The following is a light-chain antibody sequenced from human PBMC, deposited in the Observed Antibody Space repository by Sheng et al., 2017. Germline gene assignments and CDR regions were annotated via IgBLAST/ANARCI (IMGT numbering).Light chain of an antibody. CDR2: GAS. CDR3: QQYNKWPLT. Sequence: DIVLTQSPDTLSLSPGERATLSCRASQTVARDLLAWYQQKPGQTPRLLIYGASTRATGIPARFSGSGSGTEFTLTISSLQSEDFTVYYCQQYNKWPLTFGPGYQSGYQ. CDR1: QTVARD. J-gene: IGKJ3*01. V-gene: IGKV3-15*01.